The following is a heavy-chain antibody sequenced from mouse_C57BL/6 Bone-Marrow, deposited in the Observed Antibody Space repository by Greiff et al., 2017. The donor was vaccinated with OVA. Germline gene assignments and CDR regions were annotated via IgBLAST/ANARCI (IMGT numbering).Heavy chain of an antibody. CDR1: GYTFTSYD. CDR2: IYPRYGST. V-gene: IGHV1-85*01. CDR3: ARDGYYDS. Sequence: VQLQQSGPELVKPGASVKLSCKASGYTFTSYDINWVKQRPGQGLEWIGWIYPRYGSTKYNEKFKGKATLTVDTSSSTAYMELHSLTSEDSAVYFCARDGYYDSWGQGTTLTVSS. D-gene: IGHD2-3*01. J-gene: IGHJ2*01.